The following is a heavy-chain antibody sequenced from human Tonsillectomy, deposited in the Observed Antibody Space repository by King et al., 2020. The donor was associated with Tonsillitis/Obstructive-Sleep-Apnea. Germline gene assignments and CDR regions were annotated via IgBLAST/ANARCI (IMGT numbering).Heavy chain of an antibody. Sequence: QLVQSGAEVKKPGESLRISCKGSGYSFTSYWISWVRQMPGKGLEWMGRIDPSDSYTNYSPSFQGHVTISADKSISTAYLQWSSLKASDTAMYYCARIGYCSSTSCYYYYGMDVWGQGTTVTVSS. J-gene: IGHJ6*02. D-gene: IGHD2-2*01. CDR3: ARIGYCSSTSCYYYYGMDV. CDR1: GYSFTSYW. V-gene: IGHV5-10-1*01. CDR2: IDPSDSYT.